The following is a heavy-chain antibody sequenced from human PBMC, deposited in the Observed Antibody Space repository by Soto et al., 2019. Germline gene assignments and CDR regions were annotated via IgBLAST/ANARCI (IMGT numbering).Heavy chain of an antibody. D-gene: IGHD3-3*01. J-gene: IGHJ6*02. CDR3: ASVTISYYYYGMDV. V-gene: IGHV3-23*01. CDR1: GFTFSTYA. Sequence: LRLSCAASGFTFSTYAIGWVRQSPGKGLEWVSSISGSGGNTYYADSVKGRFTISRDNSKNTLYLQMNSLRAEDTAVYYCASVTISYYYYGMDVWGQGTTVTVSS. CDR2: ISGSGGNT.